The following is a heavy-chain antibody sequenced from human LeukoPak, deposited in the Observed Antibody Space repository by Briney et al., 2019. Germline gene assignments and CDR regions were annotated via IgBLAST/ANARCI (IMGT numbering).Heavy chain of an antibody. D-gene: IGHD6-19*01. V-gene: IGHV3-23*01. J-gene: IGHJ4*02. CDR3: AKAGIAVPATPEY. Sequence: GGSLRLSCAASGFTFSSYAMNWVRQVPGKGLEWVSVISSSGGTTYYSDSVKGRFIISRDNSKNTPYLQMNSLRAEDTAVYYCAKAGIAVPATPEYCGQGTQVTVSS. CDR2: ISSSGGTT. CDR1: GFTFSSYA.